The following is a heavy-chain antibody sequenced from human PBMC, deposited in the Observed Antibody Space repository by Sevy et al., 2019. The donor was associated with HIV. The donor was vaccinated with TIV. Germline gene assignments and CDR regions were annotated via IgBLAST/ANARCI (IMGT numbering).Heavy chain of an antibody. CDR3: ARDHVKDGDLGDYYYYAMDV. J-gene: IGHJ6*02. Sequence: GGSLRLSCAASGFILSDYYKTWVRQAPGKGLEWVSYISGNDDTIYYADSVKGRFTISRDNTKNSLYLQMNSLRAEDTAVYYCARDHVKDGDLGDYYYYAMDVWGQGTTVTVSS. D-gene: IGHD4-17*01. CDR1: GFILSDYY. V-gene: IGHV3-11*01. CDR2: ISGNDDTI.